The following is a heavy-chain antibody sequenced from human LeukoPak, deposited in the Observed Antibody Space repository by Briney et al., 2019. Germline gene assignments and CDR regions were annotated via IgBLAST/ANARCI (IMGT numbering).Heavy chain of an antibody. Sequence: ASVKVSCKASGYTFTSYGISWVRQAPGQGLEWMGWISAYNGNTNYAQKLQGRVTMTTDTSTSTAYMELRSLRSGDTAVYYCARGSLQYSSGWRGYYYYGMDVWGQGTTVTVSS. CDR3: ARGSLQYSSGWRGYYYYGMDV. CDR1: GYTFTSYG. J-gene: IGHJ6*02. D-gene: IGHD6-19*01. V-gene: IGHV1-18*01. CDR2: ISAYNGNT.